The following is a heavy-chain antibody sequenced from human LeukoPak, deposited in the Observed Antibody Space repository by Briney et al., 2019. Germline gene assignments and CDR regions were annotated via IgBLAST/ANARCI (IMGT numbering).Heavy chain of an antibody. D-gene: IGHD6-13*01. CDR2: ITGSGGRT. V-gene: IGHV3-23*01. CDR1: GFTFSSYA. CDR3: AKDMGSSWYKDAFDI. Sequence: GGSLRLSCAASGFTFSSYAMNWVRQAPGKGLEWVSAITGSGGRTYYADSVKGRFTISRDNSKNSLYLQMNSLRAEDMALYYCAKDMGSSWYKDAFDIWGQGTMVTVSS. J-gene: IGHJ3*02.